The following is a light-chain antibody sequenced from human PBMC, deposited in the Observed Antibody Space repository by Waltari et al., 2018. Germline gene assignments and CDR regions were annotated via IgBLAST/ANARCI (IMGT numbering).Light chain of an antibody. CDR1: DLGSKY. CDR3: QVWDSNSDHL. J-gene: IGLJ2*01. Sequence: SYELTQPPSVSVSPGQTARITCGGDDLGSKYVHWYEQKPSQAPVLVIFYDSDWPSGIPERFSGSKSGNTATLTISGVEAGDEADYYCQVWDSNSDHLFGGGTRLTVL. CDR2: YDS. V-gene: IGLV3-21*01.